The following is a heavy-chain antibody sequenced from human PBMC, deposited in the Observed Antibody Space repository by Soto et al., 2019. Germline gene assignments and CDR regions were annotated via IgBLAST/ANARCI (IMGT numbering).Heavy chain of an antibody. D-gene: IGHD4-17*01. Sequence: QVQLVQSGAEVKKPGSSVKVSCKASGGTFSSYAISWVGQAPGQGLEWMGGIIPIFGTANYAQKFQGRVTITADESTSTAYMELSSLRSEDTAVYYCARDRGILRTDWFDPWGQGTLVTVSS. CDR2: IIPIFGTA. CDR1: GGTFSSYA. CDR3: ARDRGILRTDWFDP. V-gene: IGHV1-69*12. J-gene: IGHJ5*02.